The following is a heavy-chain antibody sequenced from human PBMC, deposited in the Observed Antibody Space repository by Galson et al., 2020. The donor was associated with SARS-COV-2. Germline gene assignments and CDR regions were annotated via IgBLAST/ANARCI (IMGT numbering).Heavy chain of an antibody. D-gene: IGHD3-22*01. Sequence: SETLSLTCTVSGGSISSSSYYWGWIRQPPGKGLEWIGSIYYSGSTYYNPSLKSRVTISVDTSKNQFSLKLSSVTAADTAVYYCARLSYYYDSSGYYSRGRDDWGQGTLVTVSS. CDR3: ARLSYYYDSSGYYSRGRDD. CDR1: GGSISSSSYY. CDR2: IYYSGST. V-gene: IGHV4-39*01. J-gene: IGHJ4*02.